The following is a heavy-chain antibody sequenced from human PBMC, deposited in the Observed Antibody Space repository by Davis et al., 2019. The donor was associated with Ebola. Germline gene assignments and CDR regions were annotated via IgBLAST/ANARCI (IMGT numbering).Heavy chain of an antibody. CDR3: ASLRRTITGMDDAFDI. D-gene: IGHD1-20*01. Sequence: GESLKISCKGSGNSFTSFWIGWVRQMPGKGLEWMGLIYTGDSDTRYSPSFRGQVTIPADKSITTAYLQWSGLRASDTAMYYCASLRRTITGMDDAFDIWGQGTMVTVSS. J-gene: IGHJ3*02. V-gene: IGHV5-51*01. CDR1: GNSFTSFW. CDR2: IYTGDSDT.